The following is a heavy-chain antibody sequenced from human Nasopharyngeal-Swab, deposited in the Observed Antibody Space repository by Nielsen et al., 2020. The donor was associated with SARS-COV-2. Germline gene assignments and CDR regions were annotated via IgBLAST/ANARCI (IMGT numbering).Heavy chain of an antibody. J-gene: IGHJ4*02. CDR2: INPNWGGP. Sequence: VSVNVSCKASGYTFTDYYMLWVRQAPGQGLEWMGRINPNWGGPNYAQKFQGRVTMTRDTSISTAYMELSRLRSDDTAVYYCARDLGYIRYCSGGSCYQDYWGQGTLVTVSS. CDR3: ARDLGYIRYCSGGSCYQDY. V-gene: IGHV1-2*06. CDR1: GYTFTDYY. D-gene: IGHD2-15*01.